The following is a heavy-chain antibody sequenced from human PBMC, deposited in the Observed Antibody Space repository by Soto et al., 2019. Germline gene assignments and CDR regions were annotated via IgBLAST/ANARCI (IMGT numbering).Heavy chain of an antibody. D-gene: IGHD3-16*01. CDR1: GFTFDEYG. Sequence: GGSLRLSCAASGFTFDEYGMHWVRQAPGKGLEWVSGISWNSGSIGYADSVKGRFTISRDDAKNSLYLQMNSLRAEDTALYYCVKVGGGRYGSYYFDYWGRGTLVTAPQ. J-gene: IGHJ4*02. CDR3: VKVGGGRYGSYYFDY. CDR2: ISWNSGSI. V-gene: IGHV3-9*01.